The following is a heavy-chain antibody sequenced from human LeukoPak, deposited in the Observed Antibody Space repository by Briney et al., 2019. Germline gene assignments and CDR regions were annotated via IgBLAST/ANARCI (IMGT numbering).Heavy chain of an antibody. CDR3: ARASYGDYFDRTFDY. CDR2: INPNSGGT. J-gene: IGHJ4*02. D-gene: IGHD4-17*01. Sequence: ASVKVSCKASGYTFTSYYMHWVRQAPGQGLEWMGWINPNSGGTNYAQKFQGRVTMTRDTSISTAYMELSRLRSDDTAVYYCARASYGDYFDRTFDYWGQGTLVTVSS. CDR1: GYTFTSYY. V-gene: IGHV1-2*02.